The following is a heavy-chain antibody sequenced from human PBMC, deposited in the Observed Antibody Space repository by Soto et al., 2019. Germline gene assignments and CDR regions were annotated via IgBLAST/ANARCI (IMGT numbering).Heavy chain of an antibody. J-gene: IGHJ3*02. CDR2: ISGNGGST. Sequence: PGGSLRLSCAASGFTFSSYAMTWVRQAPGKGLEWVSEISGNGGSTYYADSVKGRFTISRDNSKKTLSLQMNNLRAEDTAVYFCAREAHFYGRSDVYDIWGQGTMVTVSS. V-gene: IGHV3-23*01. CDR1: GFTFSSYA. D-gene: IGHD4-17*01. CDR3: AREAHFYGRSDVYDI.